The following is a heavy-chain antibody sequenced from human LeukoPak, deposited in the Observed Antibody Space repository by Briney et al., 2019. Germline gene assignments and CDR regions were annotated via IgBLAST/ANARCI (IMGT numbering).Heavy chain of an antibody. CDR1: GFTFRRHG. D-gene: IGHD1-14*01. CDR2: IWYDGSNK. Sequence: PGGSLRLFCEASGFTFRRHGMHWVRQAPGKGLEWVAVIWYDGSNKYYADSVKGRFTISRDNSKNTLYLQMYSLRAEDTALYYCARDITSRYLDYWGQGTLVTVSS. V-gene: IGHV3-33*01. J-gene: IGHJ4*02. CDR3: ARDITSRYLDY.